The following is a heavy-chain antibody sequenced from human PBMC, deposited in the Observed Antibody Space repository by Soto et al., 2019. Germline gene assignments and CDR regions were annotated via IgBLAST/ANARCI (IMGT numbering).Heavy chain of an antibody. CDR3: AREHQKDIVVVVALDY. V-gene: IGHV3-33*01. D-gene: IGHD2-15*01. J-gene: IGHJ4*02. CDR2: IWYDGSNK. Sequence: GGSLRLSCAASGFTFSSYGMHWVRQAPGKGLEWVAVIWYDGSNKYYADSVKGRFTISRDNSKNTLYLQMNSLRAEDTAVYYCAREHQKDIVVVVALDYWGQGTLVTVSS. CDR1: GFTFSSYG.